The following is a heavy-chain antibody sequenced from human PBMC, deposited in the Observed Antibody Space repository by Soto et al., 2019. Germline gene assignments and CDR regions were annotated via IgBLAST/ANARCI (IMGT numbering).Heavy chain of an antibody. D-gene: IGHD6-13*01. CDR3: AGRGEHSSSWSQIDY. CDR1: GFTVSSNY. V-gene: IGHV3-66*01. J-gene: IGHJ4*02. CDR2: IYNGAKT. Sequence: EVQLVESGGGLVQPGGSVRLSCAASGFTVSSNYMSWVRQAPGKGLEWVSIIYNGAKTYYADSVKGRFTISRDNSKKTLYLQMNSLRAGDTAVYYCAGRGEHSSSWSQIDYWGQGALVTVSS.